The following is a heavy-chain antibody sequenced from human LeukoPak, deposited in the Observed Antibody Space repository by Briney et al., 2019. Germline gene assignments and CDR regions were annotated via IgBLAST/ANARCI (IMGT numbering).Heavy chain of an antibody. CDR2: IYYSGST. D-gene: IGHD4-17*01. CDR3: ARGDYGEKFFDY. CDR1: GGSISSSSYY. Sequence: PSETLSLTCTVPGGSISSSSYYWGWIRQPPGKGLEWIGSIYYSGSTYYNPSLKSRVTISVDTSKNQFSLKLSSVTAADTAVYYCARGDYGEKFFDYWGQGTLVTVSS. J-gene: IGHJ4*02. V-gene: IGHV4-39*01.